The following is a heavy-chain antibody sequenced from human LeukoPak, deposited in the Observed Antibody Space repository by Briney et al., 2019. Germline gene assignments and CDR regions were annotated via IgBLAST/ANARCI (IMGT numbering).Heavy chain of an antibody. CDR2: LIPIFGTA. D-gene: IGHD2-21*01. CDR3: AIYSASARFGLDN. J-gene: IGHJ3*02. CDR1: VCTLSHYA. V-gene: IGHV1-69*13. Sequence: SVTVSYMPSVCTLSHYAIRWVRPAPGQGLDWMGGLIPIFGTANYAPHLQGTVTITADEFTSTAYPELSSLRSEDTAAFYCAIYSASARFGLDNWGQGTMVTVSS.